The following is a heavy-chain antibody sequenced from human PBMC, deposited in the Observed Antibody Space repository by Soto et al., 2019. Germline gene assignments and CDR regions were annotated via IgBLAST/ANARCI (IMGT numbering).Heavy chain of an antibody. V-gene: IGHV3-53*01. CDR1: GFFVTTNY. Sequence: PRGSLILSCLASGFFVTTNYMYWVRQAPGKGLECVSVSYSGVDTHYADSVKGRFTISRDTSENTVYLQMNDLRDEDTAVYFCVSRVPSWVFDYWDQGKPVTVSS. J-gene: IGHJ4*01. CDR3: VSRVPSWVFDY. CDR2: SYSGVDT. D-gene: IGHD3-16*01.